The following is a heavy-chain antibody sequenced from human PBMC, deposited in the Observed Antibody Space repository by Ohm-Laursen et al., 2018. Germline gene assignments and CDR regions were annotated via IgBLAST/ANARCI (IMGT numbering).Heavy chain of an antibody. D-gene: IGHD3-10*01. J-gene: IGHJ5*02. CDR1: GASLNNYY. V-gene: IGHV4-38-2*02. CDR2: IYHSGST. Sequence: SETLPLTCTVSGASLNNYYWGWIRQPPGKGLEWIGTIYHSGSTNYNPSLKSRVTISVDTSKNQFSLKLSSVTAADTAVYYCARAQNTMVRGVIPRPNWFDPWGQGTLVTVSS. CDR3: ARAQNTMVRGVIPRPNWFDP.